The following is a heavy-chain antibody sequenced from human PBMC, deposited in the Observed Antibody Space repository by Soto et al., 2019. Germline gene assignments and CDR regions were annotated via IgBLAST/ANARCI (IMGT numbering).Heavy chain of an antibody. V-gene: IGHV3-33*01. CDR1: GFTFNRHA. CDR2: IWQDASKQ. Sequence: QMELVKSGGGEVQPGRSLRLSCQKSGFTFNRHALPWVRQAPGKGREWVATIWQDASKQRYADSGKGRFTIFKDDTINTVFLQMDSLRGDETAVYYGTREAMEWVGEWLSYRVDPCGQGALVIVSS. J-gene: IGHJ5*02. CDR3: TREAMEWVGEWLSYRVDP. D-gene: IGHD3-3*01.